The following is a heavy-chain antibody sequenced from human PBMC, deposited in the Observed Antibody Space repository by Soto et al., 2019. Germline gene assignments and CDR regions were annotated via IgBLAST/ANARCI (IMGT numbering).Heavy chain of an antibody. CDR3: AKGFLSWGWYWFYFDY. V-gene: IGHV3-30*18. Sequence: QVQLVESGGGVVQPGRSLRLSCAASGFTLSSYGMHWVRQAPGKGLEWVAVISYDGSNRYYADSVKGRFTISRDNSKNTLYLQMNSLRAEDTGVYYCAKGFLSWGWYWFYFDYLGQGTLVTVSS. J-gene: IGHJ4*02. CDR2: ISYDGSNR. CDR1: GFTLSSYG. D-gene: IGHD6-19*01.